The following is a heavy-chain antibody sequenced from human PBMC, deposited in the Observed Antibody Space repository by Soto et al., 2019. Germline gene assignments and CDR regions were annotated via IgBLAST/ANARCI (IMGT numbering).Heavy chain of an antibody. D-gene: IGHD3-3*02. V-gene: IGHV1-18*04. J-gene: IGHJ5*02. Sequence: QVQLVQSGAEVKKPGASVKVPCKASGYMFTAYGISWVRQAPGHGLEWMGWISAHNGNTSYAQNFQSRLTIITDTFTTTAYMELRSLRSDDTAVYYCARAQNHFWSGYHLDHWGQRTLVSDSS. CDR1: GYMFTAYG. CDR2: ISAHNGNT. CDR3: ARAQNHFWSGYHLDH.